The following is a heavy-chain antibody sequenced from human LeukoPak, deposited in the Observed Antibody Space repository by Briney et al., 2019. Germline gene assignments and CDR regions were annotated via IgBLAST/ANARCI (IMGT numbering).Heavy chain of an antibody. V-gene: IGHV3-33*01. D-gene: IGHD2-15*01. CDR2: IWYDGSNK. CDR3: ARARPDGSGGSWPDAFDI. Sequence: GGSLRLSCAASGFTFSSYGMHWVRQAPGKGLEWVAVIWYDGSNKYYADSVKGRFTISRDDSKNTLYLQMNSLRAEDTAVYYCARARPDGSGGSWPDAFDIWGRGTMVTVSS. CDR1: GFTFSSYG. J-gene: IGHJ3*02.